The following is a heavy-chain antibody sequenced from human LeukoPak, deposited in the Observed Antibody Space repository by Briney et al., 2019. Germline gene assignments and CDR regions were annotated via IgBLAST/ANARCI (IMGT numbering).Heavy chain of an antibody. V-gene: IGHV3-21*01. CDR1: GFTFSSYS. D-gene: IGHD1-20*01. J-gene: IGHJ4*02. CDR2: ISSSSSYI. Sequence: GGSLRLSCAASGFTFSSYSMTWVRQAPGKGLEWVSSISSSSSYIYYADSVKGRFTISRDNAKNSLYLQMNSLRAEDTAVYYCARMGKLNWKLDYWGQGTLVTVSS. CDR3: ARMGKLNWKLDY.